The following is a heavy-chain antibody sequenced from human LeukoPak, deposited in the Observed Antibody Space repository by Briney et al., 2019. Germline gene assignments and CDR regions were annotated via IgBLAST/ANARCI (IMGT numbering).Heavy chain of an antibody. J-gene: IGHJ3*02. D-gene: IGHD3-22*01. CDR1: GFTVSSYY. CDR2: IYTGGGR. CDR3: AKGLISGYYYHAFDI. V-gene: IGHV3-53*01. Sequence: GGSLRLSCAASGFTVSSYYMNWVRQAPGKELEWVPVIYTGGGRYYADSVRGRFTISRDTSKNMVFLQMNSLRVEDTAVYNCAKGLISGYYYHAFDIWGQGTMVTVSS.